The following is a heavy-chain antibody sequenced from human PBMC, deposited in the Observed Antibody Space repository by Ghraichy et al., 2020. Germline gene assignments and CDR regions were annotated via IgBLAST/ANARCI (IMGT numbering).Heavy chain of an antibody. J-gene: IGHJ4*02. Sequence: GGSLRLSCAASGFTFSSYAMSWVRQAPGKGLEWVSAISGSGGSTYYADSVKGRFTISRDNSKNTLYLQMNSLRAEDTAVYYCAKEEDYLGPITIFGVVNPYGGYFDYWGQGTLVTVSS. CDR3: AKEEDYLGPITIFGVVNPYGGYFDY. V-gene: IGHV3-23*01. D-gene: IGHD3-3*01. CDR1: GFTFSSYA. CDR2: ISGSGGST.